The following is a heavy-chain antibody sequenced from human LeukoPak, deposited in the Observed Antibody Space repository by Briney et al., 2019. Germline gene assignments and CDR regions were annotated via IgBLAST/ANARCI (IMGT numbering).Heavy chain of an antibody. CDR2: INSDGSST. Sequence: GGSLRLSCAASGLTFSSYWMHSVRQAPGKGLVWVSRINSDGSSTSYADSVKGRFTISRDNAKNTLYLQMNSLRAADTAVYYCGRDDQVVVMDYWGQGTLVTVSS. V-gene: IGHV3-74*01. D-gene: IGHD2-21*01. CDR3: GRDDQVVVMDY. J-gene: IGHJ4*02. CDR1: GLTFSSYW.